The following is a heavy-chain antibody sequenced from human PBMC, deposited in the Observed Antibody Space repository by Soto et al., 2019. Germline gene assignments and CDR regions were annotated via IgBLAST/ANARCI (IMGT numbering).Heavy chain of an antibody. D-gene: IGHD4-17*01. J-gene: IGHJ5*02. Sequence: SETLSLTCTVSGGSISSGDYYWSWIHQPPGKGLEWIGYIYYSGSTYYNPSLKSRVTISVDTSKNQFSLKLSSVTAADTAVYYCARGRSRDYPTFDPWGQGTLVTVSS. CDR3: ARGRSRDYPTFDP. V-gene: IGHV4-30-4*01. CDR2: IYYSGST. CDR1: GGSISSGDYY.